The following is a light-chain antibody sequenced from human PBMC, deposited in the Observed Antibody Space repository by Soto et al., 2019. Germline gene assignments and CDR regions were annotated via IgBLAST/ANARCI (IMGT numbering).Light chain of an antibody. J-gene: IGLJ2*01. Sequence: QSVLTQPPSASGSPGQSVTISCTGTSDDIGTYNYVSWFQQHSGNAPKLIIYEVDKRPSGVPNRFSGSKSGNTASLTISGLQAEDEADYYCSSFVHKNNLPFGGGTKLTVL. CDR2: EVD. CDR3: SSFVHKNNLP. CDR1: SDDIGTYNY. V-gene: IGLV2-8*01.